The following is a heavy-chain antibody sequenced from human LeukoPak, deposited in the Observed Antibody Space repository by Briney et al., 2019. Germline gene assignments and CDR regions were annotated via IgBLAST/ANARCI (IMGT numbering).Heavy chain of an antibody. CDR3: ARDFRDYYDRRWFDP. D-gene: IGHD3-22*01. CDR2: IYTSGST. Sequence: PSETLSLTCTVSGGSISSGSYYWSWIRQPAGKGLEWIGRIYTSGSTNYNPSLKSRVTMSVDTSKNQFSLKLSSVTAADTAVYYCARDFRDYYDRRWFDPWGQGTLVTVSS. J-gene: IGHJ5*02. CDR1: GGSISSGSYY. V-gene: IGHV4-61*02.